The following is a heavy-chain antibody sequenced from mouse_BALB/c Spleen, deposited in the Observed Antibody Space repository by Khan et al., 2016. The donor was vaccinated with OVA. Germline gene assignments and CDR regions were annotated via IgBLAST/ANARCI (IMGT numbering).Heavy chain of an antibody. J-gene: IGHJ3*01. CDR3: ARGGYGSWAY. CDR1: GYAFNNYM. D-gene: IGHD1-1*02. Sequence: VQLQESGAELVRPGTSVKVSCKASGYAFNNYMIEWVKQRPGQGLEWIGVINPGSGDTKYNENIKGKATLTADKSSNTAYMQLSTPPHDDSAVSVCARGGYGSWAYWVQGTLVTVSP. CDR2: INPGSGDT. V-gene: IGHV1-54*01.